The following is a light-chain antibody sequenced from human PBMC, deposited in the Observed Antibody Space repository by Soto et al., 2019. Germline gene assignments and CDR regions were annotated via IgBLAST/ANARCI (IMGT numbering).Light chain of an antibody. CDR1: SSDVGGYNY. V-gene: IGLV2-8*01. CDR2: EVS. CDR3: SSYAGSARIL. J-gene: IGLJ2*01. Sequence: QSALTQPPSASGSPGQSVTISCTGTSSDVGGYNYVSWYQQHPDKAPTLIIYEVSKRPSGVPDRFSGSKSGNTASLTVSGLQADDEADYYCSSYAGSARILFGGGTKLT.